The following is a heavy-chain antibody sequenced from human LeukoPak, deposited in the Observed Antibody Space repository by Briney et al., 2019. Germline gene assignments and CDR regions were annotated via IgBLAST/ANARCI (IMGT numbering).Heavy chain of an antibody. V-gene: IGHV4-59*08. CDR3: ATDSSSYYWMFDY. D-gene: IGHD6-13*01. J-gene: IGHJ4*02. CDR1: GGSIRSYY. Sequence: SETLSLTCTVSGGSIRSYYWSWIRQPPGKGLEWIGYIYYSGTTNYNPPLKSRVTMSVDTSKNQFSLKLTSVTAADTAVYYCATDSSSYYWMFDYWGPGALVTVSS. CDR2: IYYSGTT.